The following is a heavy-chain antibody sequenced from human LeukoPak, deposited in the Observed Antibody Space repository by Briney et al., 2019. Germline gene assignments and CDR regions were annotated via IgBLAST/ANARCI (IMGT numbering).Heavy chain of an antibody. CDR1: GFTFNNYA. J-gene: IGHJ5*02. V-gene: IGHV3-23*01. CDR3: AKDRGVIVPDGMAT. Sequence: GGSLRLSCAASGFTFNNYAMSWVRQAPGKGLEWVSVISGSGGSTYYADSVKGRFTISRDNSKNTLYLQMNSLRAEETAVYYCAKDRGVIVPDGMATWGQGTLVTVSS. D-gene: IGHD2/OR15-2a*01. CDR2: ISGSGGST.